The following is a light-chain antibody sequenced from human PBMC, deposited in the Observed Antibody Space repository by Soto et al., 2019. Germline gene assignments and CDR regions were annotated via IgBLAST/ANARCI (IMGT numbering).Light chain of an antibody. V-gene: IGKV1-5*03. CDR1: QSISSW. J-gene: IGKJ4*01. Sequence: GDRVTITCRASQSISSWLAWYQQKPGKAPKLLIYKASSLESGVPSRFSGSGSGTEFTLTISSLQPDDFATYYCQQYNSYPLTFGGGTKVEIK. CDR3: QQYNSYPLT. CDR2: KAS.